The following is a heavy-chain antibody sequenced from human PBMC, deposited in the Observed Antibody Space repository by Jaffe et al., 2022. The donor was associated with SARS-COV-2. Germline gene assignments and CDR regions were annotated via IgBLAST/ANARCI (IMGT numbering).Heavy chain of an antibody. CDR3: AKDMDPGQYDSSGYLNY. Sequence: EVQLLESGGGLVQPGGSLRLSCAASGFTFSSYAMSWVRQAPGKGLEWVSAISGSGGSTYYADSVKGRFTISRDNSKNTLYLQMNSLRAEDTAVYYCAKDMDPGQYDSSGYLNYWGQGTLVTVSS. V-gene: IGHV3-23*01. D-gene: IGHD3-22*01. CDR2: ISGSGGST. CDR1: GFTFSSYA. J-gene: IGHJ4*02.